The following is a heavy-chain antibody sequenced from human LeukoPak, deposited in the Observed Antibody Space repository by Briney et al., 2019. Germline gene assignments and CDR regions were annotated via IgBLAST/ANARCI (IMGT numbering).Heavy chain of an antibody. Sequence: SETLSLTXAVYGGSFSGYYWSWIRQPPGKGLEWIGEINHSGSTNYNPSLKSRVTISVDTSKNQFSLKLSSVTAADTAVYYCARGRPTYYDFWSGYYCNFDYWGQGTLVTVSS. CDR1: GGSFSGYY. D-gene: IGHD3-3*01. V-gene: IGHV4-34*01. CDR2: INHSGST. J-gene: IGHJ4*02. CDR3: ARGRPTYYDFWSGYYCNFDY.